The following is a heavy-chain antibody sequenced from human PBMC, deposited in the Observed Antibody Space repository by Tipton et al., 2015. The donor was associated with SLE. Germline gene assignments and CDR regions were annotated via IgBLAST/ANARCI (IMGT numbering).Heavy chain of an antibody. D-gene: IGHD3-10*01. CDR1: GGSFSGYY. Sequence: TLSLTCAVYGGSFSGYYWSWIRQPPGKGLEWIGEINHSGSTNYNPSLKSRVTISVDRSKNQFSLKLSSVTAADTAVYYCARGPYGSGEGAFDIWGQGTMVTVSS. V-gene: IGHV4-34*01. CDR3: ARGPYGSGEGAFDI. J-gene: IGHJ3*02. CDR2: INHSGST.